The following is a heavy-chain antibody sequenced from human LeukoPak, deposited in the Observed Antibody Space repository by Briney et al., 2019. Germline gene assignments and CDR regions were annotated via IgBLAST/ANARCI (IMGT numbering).Heavy chain of an antibody. CDR3: ARGTSAGSGWSFDY. J-gene: IGHJ4*02. CDR2: MWFDGSNK. Sequence: GGSLRLSCAASGFTFSDYHMTWIRQAPGKGLEWVEVMWFDGSNKYYADSVKGRFTISRDNSKNTLYLQMNSLRAEDTAVYYCARGTSAGSGWSFDYWGQGTLVTVSS. V-gene: IGHV3-33*08. CDR1: GFTFSDYH. D-gene: IGHD6-19*01.